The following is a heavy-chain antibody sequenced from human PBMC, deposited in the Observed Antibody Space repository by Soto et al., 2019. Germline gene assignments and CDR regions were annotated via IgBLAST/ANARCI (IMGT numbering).Heavy chain of an antibody. CDR1: GGSISSGDYY. D-gene: IGHD5-18*01. V-gene: IGHV4-30-4*01. Sequence: LSLTCTVSGGSISSGDYYGSLIRQPPGKGLEWIGYIYYSGSTYYNPSLKSRVTISVDTSKNQFSLKLSSVTAADTAVYYCAREIRGYSYGYDYYYGMDVWGQGTTVTVSS. J-gene: IGHJ6*02. CDR3: AREIRGYSYGYDYYYGMDV. CDR2: IYYSGST.